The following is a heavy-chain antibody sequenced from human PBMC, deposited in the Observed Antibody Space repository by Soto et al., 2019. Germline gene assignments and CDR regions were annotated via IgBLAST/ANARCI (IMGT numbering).Heavy chain of an antibody. CDR2: FSGGRDTT. Sequence: VQLLESGGGLVQPGGSLRLSCVASGFTFSSYAMSLVRQAPGQRLEWVATFSGGRDTTWHADSVKGRFTVSRDSSKNTLSLKMNSMSPEDTALYYCAKATSATCTGSICYSFDYWGQGTLVTVSS. D-gene: IGHD2-21*01. CDR1: GFTFSSYA. V-gene: IGHV3-23*01. J-gene: IGHJ4*02. CDR3: AKATSATCTGSICYSFDY.